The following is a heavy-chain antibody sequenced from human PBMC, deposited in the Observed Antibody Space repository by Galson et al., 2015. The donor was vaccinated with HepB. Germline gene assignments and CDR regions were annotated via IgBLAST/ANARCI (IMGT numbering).Heavy chain of an antibody. J-gene: IGHJ6*03. D-gene: IGHD3-3*01. Sequence: SLRLSCAVSGITINDKYMSWIRQAPGKGLEWISHISGRDSTSYYADSVQGRFTISRDNARNSLFLQMNSLRAEDTAVYYCARVEGIEAGDFWSGYSYYYFMDVWGKATSVTVSS. CDR3: ARVEGIEAGDFWSGYSYYYFMDV. CDR2: ISGRDSTS. CDR1: GITINDKY. V-gene: IGHV3-11*01.